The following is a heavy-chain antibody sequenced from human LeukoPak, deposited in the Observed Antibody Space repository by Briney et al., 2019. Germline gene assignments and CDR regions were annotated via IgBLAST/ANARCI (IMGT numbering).Heavy chain of an antibody. Sequence: GGSLRLSCATSGFTFSSYSMNWVRQAPGKGLDWVSCISSSSSYMYYTDSVKGRFTISRDNAKNSLTLQMHSLRAEDTAVYYCARDLKYYDSSGFDYWSQGTLVTVSS. D-gene: IGHD3-22*01. CDR2: ISSSSSYM. J-gene: IGHJ4*02. V-gene: IGHV3-21*01. CDR1: GFTFSSYS. CDR3: ARDLKYYDSSGFDY.